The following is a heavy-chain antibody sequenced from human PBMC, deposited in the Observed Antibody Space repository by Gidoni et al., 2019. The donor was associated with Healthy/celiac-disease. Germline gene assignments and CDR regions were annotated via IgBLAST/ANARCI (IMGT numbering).Heavy chain of an antibody. D-gene: IGHD3-22*01. V-gene: IGHV4-59*01. CDR2: IYYSGST. J-gene: IGHJ4*02. CDR3: ARGGYYDSSGYYYVGMIFDY. CDR1: GGSISSYY. Sequence: QVQLQESGPGLVKPSETLSLTCTVSGGSISSYYWSWIRQPPGKGLEWIGYIYYSGSTNYNPSLKSRVTISVDTSKNQFSLKLSSVTAADTAVYYCARGGYYDSSGYYYVGMIFDYWGQGPLVTVSS.